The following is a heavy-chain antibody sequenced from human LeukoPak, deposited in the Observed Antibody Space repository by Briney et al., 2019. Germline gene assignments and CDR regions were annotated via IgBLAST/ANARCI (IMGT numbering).Heavy chain of an antibody. CDR1: GGSISSSS. V-gene: IGHV3-48*01. CDR2: ISSSSSTI. Sequence: ETLSLTCSVSGGSISSSSSYWGWIRQPPGKGLEWVSYISSSSSTIYYADSVKGRFTISRDNAKNSLYLQMNSLRAEDTAVYYCARGGLEYYYGSGSSDVWGKGTTVTVSS. J-gene: IGHJ6*04. D-gene: IGHD3-10*01. CDR3: ARGGLEYYYGSGSSDV.